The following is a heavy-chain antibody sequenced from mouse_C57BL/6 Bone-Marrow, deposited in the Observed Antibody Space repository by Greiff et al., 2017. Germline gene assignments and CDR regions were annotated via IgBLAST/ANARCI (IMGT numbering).Heavy chain of an antibody. D-gene: IGHD2-3*01. CDR3: ARERGLLLFAY. Sequence: EVQLQQSGPVLVKPGASVKMSCKASGYTFPDYYMNWVKQSHGKSLEWIGVINPYNGGTSYNQKFKGKATLTVDKSSSTAYMELNSLTSEDSAVYYCARERGLLLFAYWGQGTLVTVSA. CDR2: INPYNGGT. J-gene: IGHJ3*01. CDR1: GYTFPDYY. V-gene: IGHV1-19*01.